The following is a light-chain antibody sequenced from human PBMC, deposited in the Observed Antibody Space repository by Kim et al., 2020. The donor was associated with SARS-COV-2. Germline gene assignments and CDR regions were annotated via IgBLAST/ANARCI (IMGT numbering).Light chain of an antibody. J-gene: IGLJ3*02. CDR1: SSDVGAGNY. Sequence: QSITVSCTGSSSDVGAGNYVSWYQQHPGEAPKLMIYNVNERPSGVSTRFSGSKSGNTASLTISGLQAEDEADYFCSSHTNIYTWVFGGGTKVTVL. V-gene: IGLV2-14*03. CDR2: NVN. CDR3: SSHTNIYTWV.